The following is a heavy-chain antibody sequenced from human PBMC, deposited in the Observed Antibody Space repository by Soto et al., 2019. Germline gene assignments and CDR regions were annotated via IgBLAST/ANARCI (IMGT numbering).Heavy chain of an antibody. CDR3: ASHSRGDGYNYVPNTGDY. V-gene: IGHV1-69*06. CDR2: IIPIFGTA. J-gene: IGHJ4*02. Sequence: GASVKVSCKASGGTFSSYAISWVRQAPGQGLEWMGGIIPIFGTANYAQKFQGRVTITADKSTSTAYMELSSLRSEDTAVYYCASHSRGDGYNYVPNTGDYWGQGTLVTVSS. CDR1: GGTFSSYA. D-gene: IGHD5-12*01.